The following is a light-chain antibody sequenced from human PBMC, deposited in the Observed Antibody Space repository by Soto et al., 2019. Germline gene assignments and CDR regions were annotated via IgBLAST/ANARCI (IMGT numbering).Light chain of an antibody. CDR2: TAS. V-gene: IGKV1-6*01. Sequence: AIQMTQSPSSMSASVGDRVTITCRASQDIGNELGWYQQKPGKAPSLLISTASSLESGVPARFSGSGYGTHFTLTISSLQPEDFATYFCLQDYNYPRTFGQGTQVEV. CDR3: LQDYNYPRT. J-gene: IGKJ1*01. CDR1: QDIGNE.